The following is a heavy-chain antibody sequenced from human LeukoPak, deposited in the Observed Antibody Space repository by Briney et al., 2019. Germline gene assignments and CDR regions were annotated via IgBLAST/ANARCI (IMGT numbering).Heavy chain of an antibody. J-gene: IGHJ6*02. V-gene: IGHV4-30-4*01. CDR3: ARDRCSGGRCYGYYYYYGMDV. CDR1: GGSISSGGYY. CDR2: IDHSGST. Sequence: PSETLSLTCTVSGGSISSGGYYWSWIRQPPGKGLEWIGNIDHSGSTYYNPSLKSRLPISVGTPKTQFSLKLSSVTAADTAVYYCARDRCSGGRCYGYYYYYGMDVWGQGTTVTVSS. D-gene: IGHD2-15*01.